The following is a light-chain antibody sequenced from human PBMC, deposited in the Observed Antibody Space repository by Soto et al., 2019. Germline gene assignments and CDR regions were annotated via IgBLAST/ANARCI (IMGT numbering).Light chain of an antibody. CDR3: QQYNSYLRT. J-gene: IGKJ1*01. Sequence: IQMTQSPSTLSASVGDRVTITCRASQSISSWLAWYQQKPGKAPKLLIFDASILESGVPSRFSGSGSGTQFTLTISSLQPDDFATYYCQQYNSYLRTFGQGTKVDIK. V-gene: IGKV1-5*01. CDR2: DAS. CDR1: QSISSW.